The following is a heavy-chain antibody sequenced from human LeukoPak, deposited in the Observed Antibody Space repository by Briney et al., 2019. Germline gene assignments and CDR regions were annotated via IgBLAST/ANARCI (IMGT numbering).Heavy chain of an antibody. CDR2: IYRGTTT. V-gene: IGHV3-53*01. J-gene: IGHJ4*02. CDR3: ARVADSHFFDD. D-gene: IGHD3-3*02. Sequence: PAGSLTLSCDESGIAVSSNYMGWVRQAPGKGLEWDSVIYRGTTTDYADSVKGRFTISKDNSRNTLYLQMNSLRAEDTALYYCARVADSHFFDDWGQETRVTVSS. CDR1: GIAVSSNY.